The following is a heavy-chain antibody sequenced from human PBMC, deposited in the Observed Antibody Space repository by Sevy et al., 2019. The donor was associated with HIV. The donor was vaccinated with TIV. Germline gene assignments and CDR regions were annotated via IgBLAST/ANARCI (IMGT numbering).Heavy chain of an antibody. J-gene: IGHJ4*02. V-gene: IGHV3-48*03. CDR1: GFTFSSYE. CDR2: ISSSGSTI. D-gene: IGHD2-2*02. Sequence: GGSLRLSCAASGFTFSSYEMNWVRQAPWKGLEWVSYISSSGSTIYYADSVKGRFTISRDNAKNSLYLQMNSLRAEDTAVYYCARLYGDYVDYWGQGTLVTVSS. CDR3: ARLYGDYVDY.